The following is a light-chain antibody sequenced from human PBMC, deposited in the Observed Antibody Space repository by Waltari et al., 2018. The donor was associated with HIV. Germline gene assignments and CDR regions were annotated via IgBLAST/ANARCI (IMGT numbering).Light chain of an antibody. CDR2: RDA. J-gene: IGLJ1*01. CDR1: TIGTKN. V-gene: IGLV3-9*01. CDR3: HVWDSNTEI. Sequence: SYEMTHPLSVPVPLGQTATIPCQRTTIGTKNVHGYRQKPGQAPVLVIYRDANRPSGVPERFFGSNSGNTATLTISRAQAGDEADYYCHVWDSNTEIFGTGTKVTVL.